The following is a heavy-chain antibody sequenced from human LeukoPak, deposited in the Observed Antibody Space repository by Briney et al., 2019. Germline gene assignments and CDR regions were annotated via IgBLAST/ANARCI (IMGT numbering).Heavy chain of an antibody. D-gene: IGHD6-13*01. J-gene: IGHJ5*02. CDR2: ISANNGDT. CDR3: ARIGIAAAGWFDP. Sequence: ASVKVSCKASGYTFTNHGISWVRQAPGQGLEWMGWISANNGDTDYAQKFQGRVTLTTDTSTNTAYMELRSLRSDDTAVYYCARIGIAAAGWFDPWGQGTLVTVSS. V-gene: IGHV1-18*01. CDR1: GYTFTNHG.